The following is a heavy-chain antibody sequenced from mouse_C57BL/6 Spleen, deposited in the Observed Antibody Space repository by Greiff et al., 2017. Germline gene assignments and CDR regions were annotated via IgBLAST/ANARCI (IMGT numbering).Heavy chain of an antibody. D-gene: IGHD1-1*02. Sequence: VLLQQSGPELAMSGDSVMISCKAPGYSFTGYFMNWVSQSPGKSLEWIGRINPYNGDTFYNQKFKGKATLTVDKSSSTAHMELRSLTSEDSADYYCARGEEYGPSFACWGQGNLVTNSA. CDR2: INPYNGDT. CDR3: ARGEEYGPSFAC. CDR1: GYSFTGYF. J-gene: IGHJ3*01. V-gene: IGHV1-20*01.